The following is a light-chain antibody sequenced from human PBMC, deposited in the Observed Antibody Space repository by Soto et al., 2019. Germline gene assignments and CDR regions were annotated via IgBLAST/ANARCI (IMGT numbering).Light chain of an antibody. CDR1: QDINNY. J-gene: IGKJ4*01. Sequence: DIQMTQSPSSLSASVGDRVTITCQASQDINNYLNWYQQKSGKAPKLLIYDASDLETGVPSRFSGSGSGTDFTFTISSLQHEDIAAYYCQQYDNLPLTVGGGTKVEI. CDR2: DAS. V-gene: IGKV1-33*01. CDR3: QQYDNLPLT.